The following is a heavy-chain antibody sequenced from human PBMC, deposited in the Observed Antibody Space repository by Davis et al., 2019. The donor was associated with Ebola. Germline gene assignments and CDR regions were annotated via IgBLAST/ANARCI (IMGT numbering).Heavy chain of an antibody. CDR3: AKDTSNVWFDV. CDR2: ISGSGGST. V-gene: IGHV3-23*01. J-gene: IGHJ3*01. D-gene: IGHD6-19*01. Sequence: GESLKISCAASGFTFSSYAMSWVRQAPGKGLEWVLAISGSGGSTYYADSVKGRFTISRDNSKNTLYLQMNSLRAEDTAVYYCAKDTSNVWFDVWGQGSTVTVSS. CDR1: GFTFSSYA.